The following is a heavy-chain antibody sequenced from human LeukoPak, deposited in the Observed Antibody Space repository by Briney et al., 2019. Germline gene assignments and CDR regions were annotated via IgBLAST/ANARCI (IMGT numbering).Heavy chain of an antibody. J-gene: IGHJ4*02. CDR2: INIDGTTT. Sequence: PGGSLRLSCVASGLTFTSHWMHWFRQAPGKGLVWVSRINIDGTTTGYADSVRGRFTISRDNAKSTLYLQMNGLRAEDTAVYYCARDLTWNTADYWGQGTLVTVSS. CDR1: GLTFTSHW. CDR3: ARDLTWNTADY. V-gene: IGHV3-74*01. D-gene: IGHD1/OR15-1a*01.